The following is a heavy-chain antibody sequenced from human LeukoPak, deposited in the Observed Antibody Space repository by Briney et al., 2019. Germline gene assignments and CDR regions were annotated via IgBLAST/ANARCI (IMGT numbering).Heavy chain of an antibody. CDR1: GYTFTGYY. CDR2: INPNSGGT. J-gene: IGHJ5*02. D-gene: IGHD2-2*02. V-gene: IGHV1-2*02. Sequence: GASVKVPCKASGYTFTGYYMHWVRQAPGQGLEWMGWINPNSGGTNYAQKFQGRVTMTRDTSISTAYMELSRLRSDDTAVYYCARAYCSSTSCYTGNWFDPWGQGTLVTVSS. CDR3: ARAYCSSTSCYTGNWFDP.